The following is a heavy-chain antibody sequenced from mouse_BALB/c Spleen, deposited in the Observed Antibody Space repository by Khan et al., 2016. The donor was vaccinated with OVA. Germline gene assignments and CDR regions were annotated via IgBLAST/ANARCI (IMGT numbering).Heavy chain of an antibody. J-gene: IGHJ4*01. CDR1: GFTFSSFA. D-gene: IGHD2-2*01. CDR3: ARSLVDYYAMDY. CDR2: ISTGGHYT. V-gene: IGHV5-9-3*01. Sequence: EVELVESGEGVVKPGGSLKLSCSASGFTFSSFAMSWVRQTPEKRLEWVATISTGGHYTFYPDSVKGRFTISRDNARNTLYLQMSSLRSEDTAMXYCARSLVDYYAMDYWGQGTSVTVSS.